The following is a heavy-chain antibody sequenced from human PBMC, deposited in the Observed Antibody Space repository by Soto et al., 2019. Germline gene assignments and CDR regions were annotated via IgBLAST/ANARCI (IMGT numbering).Heavy chain of an antibody. Sequence: ASVKVSCKASGYTFSSYDINWVRQATGQGLEWMGWMNPNSGNTGYAQKFQGRVTMTRNTSISTAYMELSSLRSEDTAVYYCARGSSWALIYYYYYYMDVWGKGTTVTVSS. D-gene: IGHD6-13*01. CDR3: ARGSSWALIYYYYYYMDV. V-gene: IGHV1-8*01. CDR2: MNPNSGNT. CDR1: GYTFSSYD. J-gene: IGHJ6*03.